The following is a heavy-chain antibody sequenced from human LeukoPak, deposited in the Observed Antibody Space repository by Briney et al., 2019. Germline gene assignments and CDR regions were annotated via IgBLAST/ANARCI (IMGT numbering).Heavy chain of an antibody. J-gene: IGHJ4*02. CDR2: IYYSGST. CDR3: AGGQGYSGYRTYYFDY. Sequence: NPSETLSLTCTVSGGSISSYYWSWIRQPPGKGLEWIGYIYYSGSTNYNPSLKSRVTISVDTSKNQFSLKLSSVTAADTAVYYCAGGQGYSGYRTYYFDYWGQGTLVTVSS. D-gene: IGHD5-12*01. V-gene: IGHV4-59*12. CDR1: GGSISSYY.